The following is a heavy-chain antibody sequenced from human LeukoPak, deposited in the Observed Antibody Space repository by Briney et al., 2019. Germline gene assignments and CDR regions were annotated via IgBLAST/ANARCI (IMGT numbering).Heavy chain of an antibody. J-gene: IGHJ3*02. Sequence: ASVKVSCKASGYTFTSYGISWVRQAPGQGLAWMGWISAYNGNTNYAQKLQGRVTMTTDTSTSTAYMELRSLRSDDTAVYYCARDRNAVGFATTDFDAFDIWGQGTMVTVSS. CDR3: ARDRNAVGFATTDFDAFDI. CDR2: ISAYNGNT. D-gene: IGHD4-17*01. CDR1: GYTFTSYG. V-gene: IGHV1-18*01.